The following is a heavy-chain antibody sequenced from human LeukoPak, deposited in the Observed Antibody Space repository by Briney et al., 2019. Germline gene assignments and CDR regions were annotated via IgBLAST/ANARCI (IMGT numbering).Heavy chain of an antibody. CDR1: GFTFDDYA. D-gene: IGHD6-19*01. CDR2: ISWNSGRI. V-gene: IGHV3-9*01. Sequence: GGSLRLSCAASGFTFDDYAMHWVRQAPGKGLEWVSGISWNSGRIGYADSVKGRFTISRDNSKNTLYLQMNSLRAEDTAVYYCARILDSAWGELGYWGQGALVTVSS. CDR3: ARILDSAWGELGY. J-gene: IGHJ4*02.